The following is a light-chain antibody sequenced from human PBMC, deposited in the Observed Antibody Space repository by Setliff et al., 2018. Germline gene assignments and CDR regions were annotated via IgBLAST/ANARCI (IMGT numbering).Light chain of an antibody. J-gene: IGKJ5*01. V-gene: IGKV4-1*01. CDR1: QTVVHSINNKNY. CDR2: WAS. Sequence: DIVMTQSPDSLAVSLGERATIKCKPSQTVVHSINNKNYLAWYQHKAGQSPKLLIYWASTRESGVPDRFSGSGSGTDFTLTISSLQAEDVAIYYCQQYYTTPITFGQGTRLEIK. CDR3: QQYYTTPIT.